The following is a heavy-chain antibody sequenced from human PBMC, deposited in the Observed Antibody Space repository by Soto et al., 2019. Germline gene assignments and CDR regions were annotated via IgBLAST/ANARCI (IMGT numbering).Heavy chain of an antibody. J-gene: IGHJ4*02. D-gene: IGHD2-2*01. CDR2: IYYSGST. Sequence: SETLSLTCTVSGGSISSGDYYWSWIRQPPGKGLEWIGYIYYSGSTYYNPSLKSRVTISVDTSKNQFSLKLSSVTAADTAVYYCAAYFSSTSCHWGGFDYWGQGILVTLFS. CDR3: AAYFSSTSCHWGGFDY. CDR1: GGSISSGDYY. V-gene: IGHV4-30-4*01.